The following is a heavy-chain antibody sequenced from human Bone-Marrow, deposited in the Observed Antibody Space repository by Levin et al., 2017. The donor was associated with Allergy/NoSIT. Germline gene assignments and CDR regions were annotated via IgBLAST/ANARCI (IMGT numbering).Heavy chain of an antibody. CDR1: GYTFTGYY. V-gene: IGHV1-2*02. J-gene: IGHJ6*02. CDR3: ARVGTVVYYGMDV. Sequence: GESLKISCKASGYTFTGYYMNWVRQAPGQGLEWMGWINPNSGGPKYAQKLQGRVTMTRDTSTSTAYMELSRLRSDDTAVYYCARVGTVVYYGMDVWGQGTAVIVSS. CDR2: INPNSGGP. D-gene: IGHD4-23*01.